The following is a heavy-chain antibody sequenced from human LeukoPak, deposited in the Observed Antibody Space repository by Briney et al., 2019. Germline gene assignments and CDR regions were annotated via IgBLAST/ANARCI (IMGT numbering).Heavy chain of an antibody. CDR2: ISSSSRTI. J-gene: IGHJ4*02. Sequence: GGSLRLSCAASGFTFSHYTMNWARQAPGKGLEWVSDISSSSRTISYADSVKGRFTISRDNAKNSLYPQMNSLRAEDTAVYYCARAAYNSSPDYWGQGTLVTVSS. D-gene: IGHD6-13*01. CDR1: GFTFSHYT. CDR3: ARAAYNSSPDY. V-gene: IGHV3-48*01.